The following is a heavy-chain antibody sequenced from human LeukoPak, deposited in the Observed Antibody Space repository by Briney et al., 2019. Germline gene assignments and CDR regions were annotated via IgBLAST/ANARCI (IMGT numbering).Heavy chain of an antibody. V-gene: IGHV3-23*01. Sequence: GRSLRLSCAASRFTFRNYAMKWVRQAPGKGLEWVSTISASDGITYYADSVKGRFTISTDNSKNTLSLQMDSLRAEDTAIYYCAKANSDLTRANYWGQGNLVTVSS. CDR1: RFTFRNYA. D-gene: IGHD3-9*01. CDR3: AKANSDLTRANY. J-gene: IGHJ4*02. CDR2: ISASDGIT.